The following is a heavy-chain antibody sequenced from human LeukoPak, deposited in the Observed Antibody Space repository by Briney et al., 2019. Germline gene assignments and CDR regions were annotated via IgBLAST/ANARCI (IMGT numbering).Heavy chain of an antibody. J-gene: IGHJ4*02. V-gene: IGHV3-73*01. D-gene: IGHD2-21*02. CDR3: TLDSVLGGDPQDY. CDR2: IRSKANSYAT. Sequence: PGGSLRLSCAASGFTFSGSAMHWVRQASGKGLEWVGRIRSKANSYATAYAASVKGRFTISRDDSKNTAYLQMNSLKTEDTAVYYCTLDSVLGGDPQDYWGQGTLVTVSS. CDR1: GFTFSGSA.